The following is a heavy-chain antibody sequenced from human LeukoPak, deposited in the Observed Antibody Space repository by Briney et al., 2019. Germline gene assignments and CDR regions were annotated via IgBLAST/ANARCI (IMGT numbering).Heavy chain of an antibody. CDR2: ISYSGST. CDR1: GGSISGYY. V-gene: IGHV4-59*01. CDR3: ARDRERAFDI. J-gene: IGHJ3*02. Sequence: PSETLSLTCTVSGGSISGYYWSWIRQPPGKGLERIGYISYSGSTNYNPSLKSRVTISVDTSKNQFSLKLSSVTAADTAVYSCARDRERAFDIWGQGTLVTVSS. D-gene: IGHD1-26*01.